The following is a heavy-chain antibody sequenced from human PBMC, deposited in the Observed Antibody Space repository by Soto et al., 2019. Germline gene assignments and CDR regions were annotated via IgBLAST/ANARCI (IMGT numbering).Heavy chain of an antibody. CDR1: GFTFSSYA. J-gene: IGHJ4*01. V-gene: IGHV3-66*01. CDR2: IYSADNT. CDR3: ARGSLY. Sequence: PGGSLKLSCAASGFTFSSYAMSWVRQAPGKGLECVSIIYSADNTFYVDSVKGRFIISRDNSKNTVYLQMNSLRADDTAVYYCARGSLYWGQGTLVTSPQ.